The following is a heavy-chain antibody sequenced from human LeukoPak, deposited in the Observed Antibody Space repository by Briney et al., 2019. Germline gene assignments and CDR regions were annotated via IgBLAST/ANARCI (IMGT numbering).Heavy chain of an antibody. CDR3: AHSVFKKNWFDP. Sequence: SETLSLTCTVSGGSISSSSYYWGWIRQPPGKGLEWIGSIYYSGSTYYNPSLKSRVTISVDTSKNQFSLKLSSVTAADTAVYYCAHSVFKKNWFDPWGQGTLVTVSS. V-gene: IGHV4-39*01. CDR2: IYYSGST. J-gene: IGHJ5*02. D-gene: IGHD2-15*01. CDR1: GGSISSSSYY.